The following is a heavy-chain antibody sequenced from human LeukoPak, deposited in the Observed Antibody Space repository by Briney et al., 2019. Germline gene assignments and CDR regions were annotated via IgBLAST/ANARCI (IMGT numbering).Heavy chain of an antibody. CDR2: IYSGGTT. CDR1: GFSVSVNY. D-gene: IGHD6-19*01. V-gene: IGHV3-53*01. Sequence: GGSLRLSCAASGFSVSVNYMSWVRQAPGKGLEWVSVIYSGGTTDYADSVKGRFTISRDNSKNTLYLQMSSLRVEDTALYYCARDGGSGWSSAFFDHWGQGTLVTVSS. J-gene: IGHJ4*02. CDR3: ARDGGSGWSSAFFDH.